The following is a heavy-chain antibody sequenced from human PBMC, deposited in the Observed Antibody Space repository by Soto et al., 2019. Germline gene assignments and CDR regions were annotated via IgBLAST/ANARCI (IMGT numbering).Heavy chain of an antibody. CDR2: VYHNGIM. Sequence: SETLSLTCTVSGGSIRSGYYWGWVRQAPGKGLEWLGSVYHNGIMFHNPPFQRRVTISVDTSKNQFSLNLRSETAADTAVYYCAALWFGELAFNYWGHGSLVTVSS. CDR3: AALWFGELAFNY. V-gene: IGHV4-38-2*02. J-gene: IGHJ4*01. CDR1: GGSIRSGYY. D-gene: IGHD3-10*01.